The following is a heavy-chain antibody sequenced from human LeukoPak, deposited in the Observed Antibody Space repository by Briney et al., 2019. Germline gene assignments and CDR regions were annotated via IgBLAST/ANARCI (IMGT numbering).Heavy chain of an antibody. CDR1: GFTFSSYE. CDR2: ISSSGSTI. D-gene: IGHD3-9*01. J-gene: IGHJ4*02. Sequence: PGGSLRLSCAASGFTFSSYEMNWVRQAPGKGLEWVSYISSSGSTIYYADSVKGRFTISRDNAKNSLYLQMNSLRAEDTAVYYCARVGGDDILTGSFDYWGQGTLVTVSS. V-gene: IGHV3-48*03. CDR3: ARVGGDDILTGSFDY.